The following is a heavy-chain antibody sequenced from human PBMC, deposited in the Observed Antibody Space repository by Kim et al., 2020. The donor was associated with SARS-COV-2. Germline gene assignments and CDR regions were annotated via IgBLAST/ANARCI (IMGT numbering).Heavy chain of an antibody. CDR3: ARSPVYSNYPQAYYFDY. J-gene: IGHJ4*02. D-gene: IGHD4-4*01. V-gene: IGHV3-11*06. Sequence: VKGRFTISRDNAKNSLYLQMNSLRAEDTAVYYCARSPVYSNYPQAYYFDYWGQGTLVTVSS.